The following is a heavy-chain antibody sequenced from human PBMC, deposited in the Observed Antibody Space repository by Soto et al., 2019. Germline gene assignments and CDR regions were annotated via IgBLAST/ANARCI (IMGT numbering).Heavy chain of an antibody. Sequence: SQTLSLTCVGSGDTVSSNSVAWNWVRQSPSRGLEWLGRTYYRSRWYSDYAVSVRSRIDINADTSKNQVSLQLNSVTPENTAVYYCARSEEDSDYYYYGMDVWGQGTTVTVSS. V-gene: IGHV6-1*01. J-gene: IGHJ6*02. CDR2: TYYRSRWYS. D-gene: IGHD2-15*01. CDR3: ARSEEDSDYYYYGMDV. CDR1: GDTVSSNSVA.